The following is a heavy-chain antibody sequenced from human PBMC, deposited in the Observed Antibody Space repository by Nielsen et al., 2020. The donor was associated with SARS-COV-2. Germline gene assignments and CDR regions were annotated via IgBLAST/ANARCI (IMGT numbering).Heavy chain of an antibody. CDR2: ISYDGSNK. CDR3: ARGYGSGSSRYYYYYYMDV. Sequence: GESLKISCAASGFTFSSYGMHWVRQAPGKGLEWVAVISYDGSNKYYADSVKGRFTISRDNSKNTLYLQMNSLRAEDTAVYYCARGYGSGSSRYYYYYYMDVWGKGTTVTVSS. CDR1: GFTFSSYG. V-gene: IGHV3-30*12. J-gene: IGHJ6*03. D-gene: IGHD3-10*01.